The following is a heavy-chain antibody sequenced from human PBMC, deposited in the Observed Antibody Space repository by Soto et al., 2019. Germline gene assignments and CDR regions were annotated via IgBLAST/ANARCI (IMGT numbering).Heavy chain of an antibody. D-gene: IGHD4-17*01. CDR2: ISGSGGST. J-gene: IGHJ6*02. Sequence: PGGSLRLSCAASGFTFSSYAMSWVRQAPGKGLEWVSAISGSGGSTYYADSVKGRFTISRDNSKNTLYLQMNSLRAEDTAVYYCAKDQTVPLEFPYYYYYGMDVWGQGTTVTVSS. CDR1: GFTFSSYA. CDR3: AKDQTVPLEFPYYYYYGMDV. V-gene: IGHV3-23*01.